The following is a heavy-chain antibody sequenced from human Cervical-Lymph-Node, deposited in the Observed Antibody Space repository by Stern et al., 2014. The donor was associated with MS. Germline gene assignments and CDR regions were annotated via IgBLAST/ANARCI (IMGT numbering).Heavy chain of an antibody. CDR1: GGKLSSSFA. V-gene: IGHV1-69*09. CDR2: IIPIIGLA. J-gene: IGHJ5*02. Sequence: QVQLQESGAEVKKPGSSVNVSCKPSGGKLSSSFAVSWVRQAPGQGLEWMGRIIPIIGLANYAQKFQTRLTITADKSTSTVYMELSSLTSEDTALYYCARGIVTNRPASTLHNLFDPWGQGTLVTVSS. CDR3: ARGIVTNRPASTLHNLFDP. D-gene: IGHD4-17*01.